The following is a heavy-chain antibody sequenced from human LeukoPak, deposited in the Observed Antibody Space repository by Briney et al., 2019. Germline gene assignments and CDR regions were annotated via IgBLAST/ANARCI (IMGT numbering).Heavy chain of an antibody. D-gene: IGHD3-10*01. Sequence: GASVKVSCTASGYTFTSYGISWVRQAPGQGLEWMGWISAYNGNTNYAQKLQGRVTMTTDTSTSTAYMELRSLRSDDTAVYYCARDRPILLWFGERNWFDPWGQGTLVTVSS. CDR3: ARDRPILLWFGERNWFDP. CDR2: ISAYNGNT. CDR1: GYTFTSYG. V-gene: IGHV1-18*01. J-gene: IGHJ5*02.